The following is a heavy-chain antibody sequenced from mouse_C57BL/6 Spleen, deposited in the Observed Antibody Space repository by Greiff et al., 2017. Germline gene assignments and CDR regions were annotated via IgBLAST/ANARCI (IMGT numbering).Heavy chain of an antibody. D-gene: IGHD2-3*01. Sequence: EVKLVESGGGLVKPGGSLKLSCAASGFTFSSYAMSWVRQTPEKRLEWVATISDGGSYTYYPDNVKGRFTISRDNAKNNLYLQMSHLKSEDTAMYYCARAPAYDGYSYAMDYWGQGTSVTVSS. CDR3: ARAPAYDGYSYAMDY. CDR1: GFTFSSYA. CDR2: ISDGGSYT. J-gene: IGHJ4*01. V-gene: IGHV5-4*03.